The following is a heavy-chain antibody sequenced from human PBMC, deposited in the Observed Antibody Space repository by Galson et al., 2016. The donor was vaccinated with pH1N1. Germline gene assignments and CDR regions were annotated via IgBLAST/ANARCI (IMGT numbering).Heavy chain of an antibody. V-gene: IGHV5-51*01. J-gene: IGHJ3*02. CDR3: ARQNDYGDYRGDAFDI. Sequence: QSGAEVTKPGDSLKISCKGSGYRFTNSWIGWVRQMPGKGLEWMGIIYLGGSLIRYRPSFQGQVTISADKSINIVYLEWSSLKASDTATYYCARQNDYGDYRGDAFDIWGQGTMVTVSS. CDR1: GYRFTNSW. CDR2: IYLGGSLI. D-gene: IGHD4-17*01.